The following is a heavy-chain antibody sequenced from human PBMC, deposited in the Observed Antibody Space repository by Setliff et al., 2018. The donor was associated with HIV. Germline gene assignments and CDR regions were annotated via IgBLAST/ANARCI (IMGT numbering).Heavy chain of an antibody. Sequence: PGGSLRLSCAASGFIFRNYWMSWVRQAPGKGLEWVANIKADGSEKHHVASVKGRFTISRDNAKNSVYLQMNSLRVEDTAIYYCAREFVPSGFFDFWGQGALVTVSS. CDR3: AREFVPSGFFDF. J-gene: IGHJ4*02. CDR2: IKADGSEK. D-gene: IGHD3-10*02. V-gene: IGHV3-7*01. CDR1: GFIFRNYW.